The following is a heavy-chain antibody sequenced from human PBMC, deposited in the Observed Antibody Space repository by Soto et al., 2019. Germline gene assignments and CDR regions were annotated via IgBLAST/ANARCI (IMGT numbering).Heavy chain of an antibody. Sequence: QVQLQESGPRLVKPSQTLSLSCTVSGDSISRGGYYWNWIRQHPRKGLEWIGYIYHSGSTNYNPSLKSRVPISVATSKNQLSLELTNVTAADTAIYYCVRDGAGADGLGWFGPWGQGILVTVS. CDR2: IYHSGST. CDR1: GDSISRGGYY. CDR3: VRDGAGADGLGWFGP. V-gene: IGHV4-31*03. J-gene: IGHJ5*02. D-gene: IGHD3-10*01.